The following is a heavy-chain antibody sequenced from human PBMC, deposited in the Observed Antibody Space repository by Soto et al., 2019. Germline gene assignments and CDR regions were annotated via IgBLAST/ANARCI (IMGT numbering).Heavy chain of an antibody. V-gene: IGHV3-21*01. CDR1: GFTFSSYS. Sequence: GGSLRLSCAASGFTFSSYSMNWVRQAPAKGLEWVSSISSSSSYIYYADSVKGRFTISRDNAKNSLYLQMNSLRAEDTAVYYCAREPYSSSRYYGMDVWGQGTTVTVSS. CDR2: ISSSSSYI. CDR3: AREPYSSSRYYGMDV. D-gene: IGHD6-6*01. J-gene: IGHJ6*02.